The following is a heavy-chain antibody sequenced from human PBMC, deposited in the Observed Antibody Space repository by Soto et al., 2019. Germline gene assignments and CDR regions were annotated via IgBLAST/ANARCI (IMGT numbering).Heavy chain of an antibody. CDR3: ARDPILPTLQSHYYYGMDV. V-gene: IGHV3-33*01. J-gene: IGHJ6*02. D-gene: IGHD1-1*01. CDR2: IWYDGSNK. Sequence: VGSLRLSCAASGFTFSSYGMRWVRQAPGKGLEWVAVIWYDGSNKYYADSVKGRFTISRDNSKNTLYLQMNSLRAEDTAVYYCARDPILPTLQSHYYYGMDVWGQGTTVTVAS. CDR1: GFTFSSYG.